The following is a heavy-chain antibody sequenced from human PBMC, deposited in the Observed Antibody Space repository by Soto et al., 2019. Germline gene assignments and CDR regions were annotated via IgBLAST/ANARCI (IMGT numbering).Heavy chain of an antibody. V-gene: IGHV3-66*01. CDR3: ARGHRSRTFDY. J-gene: IGHJ4*02. Sequence: GGSLRLSCAASGFTVSSDYTSWVRQAPGKGLEWVSVIYSGGSTFYADSVKGRLTISRDKSKNTLYLQMNSLRAEDTAVYYCARGHRSRTFDYSDQRTLVTVSS. D-gene: IGHD2-2*01. CDR2: IYSGGST. CDR1: GFTVSSDY.